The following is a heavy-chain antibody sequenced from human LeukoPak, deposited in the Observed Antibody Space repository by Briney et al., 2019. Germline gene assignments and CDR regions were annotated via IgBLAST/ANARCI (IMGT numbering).Heavy chain of an antibody. CDR2: IKQDGSEK. J-gene: IGHJ4*02. CDR1: GFTFSSYW. CDR3: ASHDYGDYGVLDY. D-gene: IGHD4-17*01. V-gene: IGHV3-7*01. Sequence: GGSLRLSCAASGFTFSSYWMSWVRQAPGKGLEWVANIKQDGSEKYYVDSVKGRFTISRDNAKNSLYLQMNSLRAEDTAVYYCASHDYGDYGVLDYWGQGTLVTVSS.